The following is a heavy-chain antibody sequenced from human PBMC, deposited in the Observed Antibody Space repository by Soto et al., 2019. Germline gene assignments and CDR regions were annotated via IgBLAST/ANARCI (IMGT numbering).Heavy chain of an antibody. CDR1: GGSISSGGYY. CDR2: IYYSGST. V-gene: IGHV4-31*03. Sequence: QVQLQESGPGLVKPSQTLSLTCTVSGGSISSGGYYWSWIRQHPGKGLEWIGYIYYSGSTYYNPSLKSRVTISVYTSKNQFSLKLSSVTAADTAVYYCSRERSGYGYGMDVWGQGTTVTVSS. J-gene: IGHJ6*02. CDR3: SRERSGYGYGMDV. D-gene: IGHD5-12*01.